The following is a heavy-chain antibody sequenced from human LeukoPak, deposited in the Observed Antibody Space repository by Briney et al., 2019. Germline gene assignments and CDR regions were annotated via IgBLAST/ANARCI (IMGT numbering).Heavy chain of an antibody. CDR1: GYTFTAYY. V-gene: IGHV1-2*02. Sequence: GASVKVSCKASGYTFTAYYMHWVRQAPGQGLEWMGWINPNSGGTNYAQKFHDRVTMTTDTSTSTAYMELRSLRSDDTAVYYCARDTFIAVAGTSDYWGQGTLVTVSS. CDR2: INPNSGGT. J-gene: IGHJ4*02. CDR3: ARDTFIAVAGTSDY. D-gene: IGHD6-19*01.